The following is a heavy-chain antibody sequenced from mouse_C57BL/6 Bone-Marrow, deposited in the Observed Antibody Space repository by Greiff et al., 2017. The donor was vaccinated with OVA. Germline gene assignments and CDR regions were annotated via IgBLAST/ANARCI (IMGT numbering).Heavy chain of an antibody. V-gene: IGHV3-6*01. CDR1: GYSITSGYY. CDR2: ISYDGSN. J-gene: IGHJ4*01. CDR3: ARGQGAMDY. Sequence: DVKLVESGPGLVKPSQSLSLTCSVTGYSITSGYYWNWIRQFPGNKLEWMGYISYDGSNNYNPSLKNRISITRDTSKNQFFLKLNSVTTEDTATYYCARGQGAMDYWGQGTSVTVSS.